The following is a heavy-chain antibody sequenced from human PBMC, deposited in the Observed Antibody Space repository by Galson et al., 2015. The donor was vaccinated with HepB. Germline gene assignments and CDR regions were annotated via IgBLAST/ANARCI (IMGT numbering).Heavy chain of an antibody. CDR1: GGIFNNFG. Sequence: SVKVSCKASGGIFNNFGVNWVRQAPGQGLEWMGGIIPILGRPNYAQKFQGRVTIIADESTDTVYMELRSLRSEDTAMYYCARFKFRTIAGSAFDIWGQGTPVTVSS. V-gene: IGHV1-69*10. CDR2: IIPILGRP. J-gene: IGHJ3*02. CDR3: ARFKFRTIAGSAFDI. D-gene: IGHD1/OR15-1a*01.